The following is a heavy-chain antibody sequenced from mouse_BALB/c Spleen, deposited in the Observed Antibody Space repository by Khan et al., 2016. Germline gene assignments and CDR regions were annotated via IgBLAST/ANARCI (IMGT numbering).Heavy chain of an antibody. V-gene: IGHV1-4*02. CDR2: INPSSGYT. D-gene: IGHD2-3*01. Sequence: QVQLQQSAAELARPGASVKMSCKASGYTFTPYTIHWVKQRPGQGLEWIGYINPSSGYTEYNQKFKDKSTLTTDKSSNTAYIQLSSLTSDDSAVYYGARGGFDGYSAWFAYWGQGALVTVSA. J-gene: IGHJ3*01. CDR3: ARGGFDGYSAWFAY. CDR1: GYTFTPYT.